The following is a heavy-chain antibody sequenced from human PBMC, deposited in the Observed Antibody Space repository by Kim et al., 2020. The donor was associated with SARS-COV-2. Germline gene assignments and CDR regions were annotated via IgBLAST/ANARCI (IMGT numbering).Heavy chain of an antibody. Sequence: GGSLRLSCAASGFTFSSYAMHWVRQAPGKGLEWVAVISYDGSNKYYADSVKGRFTISRDNSKNTLYLQMNSLRAEDTAVYYCARLAARLPIDYWGQGTLVTVSS. CDR3: ARLAARLPIDY. CDR2: ISYDGSNK. D-gene: IGHD6-6*01. CDR1: GFTFSSYA. V-gene: IGHV3-30-3*01. J-gene: IGHJ4*02.